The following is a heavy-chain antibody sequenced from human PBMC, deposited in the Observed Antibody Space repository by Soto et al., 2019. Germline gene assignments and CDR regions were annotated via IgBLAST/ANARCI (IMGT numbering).Heavy chain of an antibody. J-gene: IGHJ4*02. V-gene: IGHV4-59*01. CDR2: IYYSGST. D-gene: IGHD3-9*01. CDR1: GGSITSSY. CDR3: ARGLRYFDW. Sequence: QVQLQESGPGLVKPSETLSLTCTVSGGSITSSYWSWIRQPPGKGLEWIGYIYYSGSTNYNPSLKIRVTISVDTSKNQFSLNLSSVTAADTAVYFCARGLRYFDWWGQGTLVTVSS.